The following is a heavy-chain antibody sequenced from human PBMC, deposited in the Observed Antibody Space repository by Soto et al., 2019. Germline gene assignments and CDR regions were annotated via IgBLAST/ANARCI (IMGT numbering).Heavy chain of an antibody. J-gene: IGHJ4*02. CDR3: ARDAVGMTIPDY. V-gene: IGHV4-59*01. CDR2: IYYSGST. Sequence: SEALSLTCTVSGGSISSYYWSWIRQPPGKGLEWIGYIYYSGSTSYNPSLKSRVTISVDTSKNQFSLKLSSVTAADTAVYYWARDAVGMTIPDYWGQGTLVTVS. D-gene: IGHD1-1*01. CDR1: GGSISSYY.